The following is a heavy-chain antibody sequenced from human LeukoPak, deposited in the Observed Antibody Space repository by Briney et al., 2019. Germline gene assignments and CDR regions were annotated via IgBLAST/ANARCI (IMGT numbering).Heavy chain of an antibody. CDR1: GFTFSSYA. D-gene: IGHD6-13*01. Sequence: GSLRLSCAASGFTFSSYAMSWVRQAPGKGLEWVSAISGSGGSTYYADSVKGRFTISRDNSKNTLYLQMNSLRAEDTAVYYCAKEDPGYSSSWYPTDAFDIWGQGTMVTVS. V-gene: IGHV3-23*01. CDR3: AKEDPGYSSSWYPTDAFDI. CDR2: ISGSGGST. J-gene: IGHJ3*02.